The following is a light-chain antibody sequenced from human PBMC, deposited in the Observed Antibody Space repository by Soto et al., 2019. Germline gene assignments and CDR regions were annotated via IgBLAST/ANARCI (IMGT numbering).Light chain of an antibody. CDR3: QQYNFYPRT. CDR2: DAS. Sequence: DIRMTQSPSTLSASVGDRVTITCRASQSFSTWLAWYQQKPGEAPKLLIYDASTLASGVPSRFSGGGSGTEFTLTISSLQPDDFAVYYCQQYNFYPRTFGQGTKVEV. J-gene: IGKJ1*01. V-gene: IGKV1-5*01. CDR1: QSFSTW.